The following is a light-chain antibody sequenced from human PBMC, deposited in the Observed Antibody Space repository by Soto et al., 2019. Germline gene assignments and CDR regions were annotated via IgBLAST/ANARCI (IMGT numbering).Light chain of an antibody. CDR1: SSDVGGYNY. CDR3: SSYTSSNTQV. Sequence: QSALTQPPSASGSPGQSVTISCTGTSSDVGGYNYVSWYQQHPGKAPKLMIYEVSKRPSGVPDRFSGSKSGNTASLIISGLQAEDETDYYCSSYTSSNTQVFGTGTKVTVL. V-gene: IGLV2-8*01. CDR2: EVS. J-gene: IGLJ1*01.